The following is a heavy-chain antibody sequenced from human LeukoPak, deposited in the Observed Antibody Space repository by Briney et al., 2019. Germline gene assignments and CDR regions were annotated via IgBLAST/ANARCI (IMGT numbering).Heavy chain of an antibody. CDR1: GYTFTSYY. CDR3: ARDQASSTSCYLGCGMDV. J-gene: IGHJ6*04. CDR2: INPSGGST. Sequence: GASVKVSCKASGYTFTSYYMHWVRQAPGQGLEGMGIINPSGGSTSCAQKFQGRVTMTRDTSTSTVYMELSSLRSEDTAVYYCARDQASSTSCYLGCGMDVWGKGTTVTVSS. D-gene: IGHD2-2*01. V-gene: IGHV1-46*01.